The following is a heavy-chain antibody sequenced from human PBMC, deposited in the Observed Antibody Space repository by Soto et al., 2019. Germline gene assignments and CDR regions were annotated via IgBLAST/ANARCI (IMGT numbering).Heavy chain of an antibody. V-gene: IGHV1-3*01. CDR2: INPANGYT. J-gene: IGHJ2*01. D-gene: IGHD1-1*01. CDR1: AYTFTRYA. Sequence: ASVKVSCKPSAYTFTRYAIHWVRQAPGQRLEWMAWINPANGYTKYSQKFQDRVTVTRDTSASTVYMELTSLRSEGTAVYFCARQNNPYSYIDLWGRGTLVTVSS. CDR3: ARQNNPYSYIDL.